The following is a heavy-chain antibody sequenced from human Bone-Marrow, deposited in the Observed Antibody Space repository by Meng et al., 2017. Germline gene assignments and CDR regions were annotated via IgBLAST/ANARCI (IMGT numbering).Heavy chain of an antibody. CDR2: TRNKANSYTT. CDR3: ARELPGIAAADLLILFDY. J-gene: IGHJ4*02. Sequence: GESLKISCAASGFTFSDHYMDWVRQAPGKGLEWVGRTRNKANSYTTEYAASVKGRFTISRDDSKNSLYLQMNSLKTEDTAVYYCARELPGIAAADLLILFDYWGQGTLVTVSS. CDR1: GFTFSDHY. D-gene: IGHD6-13*01. V-gene: IGHV3-72*01.